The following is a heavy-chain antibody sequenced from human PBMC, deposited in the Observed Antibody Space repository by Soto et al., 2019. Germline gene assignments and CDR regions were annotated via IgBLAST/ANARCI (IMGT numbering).Heavy chain of an antibody. CDR3: ARDYPYYYATRGYFPFLH. V-gene: IGHV3-74*01. CDR2: INGDASNT. J-gene: IGHJ4*02. D-gene: IGHD3-22*01. Sequence: QPGGCLRLSWVAAGFTFRRYWMHWVRQAPGEAPMWVSRINGDASNTTYADSVKGRFTISRDNAKNTVYLQVNSLRVEDTAVYYCARDYPYYYATRGYFPFLHWGQATLVTVYS. CDR1: GFTFRRYW.